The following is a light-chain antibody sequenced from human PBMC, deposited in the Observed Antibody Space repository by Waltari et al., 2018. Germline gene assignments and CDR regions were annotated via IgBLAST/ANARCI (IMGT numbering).Light chain of an antibody. Sequence: QSALTQPRSVSGSPGQSVTISCTGPNFDVGGYTYVSWYQQHPGKAPKLMIYNVNERLSGVPDRFSGSKSGNTASLTISGLQAEDEADYFCCSYAGRSTWVFGGGTKVTVL. V-gene: IGLV2-11*01. J-gene: IGLJ3*02. CDR2: NVN. CDR1: NFDVGGYTY. CDR3: CSYAGRSTWV.